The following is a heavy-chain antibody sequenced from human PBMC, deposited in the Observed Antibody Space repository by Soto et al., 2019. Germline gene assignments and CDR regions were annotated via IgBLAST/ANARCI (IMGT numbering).Heavy chain of an antibody. D-gene: IGHD2-21*02. J-gene: IGHJ3*02. CDR2: IYYSGST. CDR1: GGSINSYY. V-gene: IGHV4-59*01. CDR3: ARGAYCGGDCYDDAFDI. Sequence: SETLSLTCTVSGGSINSYYWSWIRQPPGKGLEWIGYIYYSGSTNYNPSLKSRVTISVDTSKNQFSLKLSSVTAADTAVYYCARGAYCGGDCYDDAFDIWGQGTMVTVSS.